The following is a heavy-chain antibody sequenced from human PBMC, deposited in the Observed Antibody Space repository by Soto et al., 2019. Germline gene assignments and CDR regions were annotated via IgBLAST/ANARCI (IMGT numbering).Heavy chain of an antibody. CDR2: ISGSGGST. D-gene: IGHD6-13*01. CDR3: AKRMAYSSSWYYLDN. J-gene: IGHJ4*02. Sequence: EVQLLESGGGLVQPGGSLRLSCAASGFTFSSYAMSWVRQAPGKGLEWVSAISGSGGSTYYADSVKGRFTISRDNSKKPLYRQRTSLRAEDTALYNCAKRMAYSSSWYYLDNWGQGPLVTVSS. CDR1: GFTFSSYA. V-gene: IGHV3-23*01.